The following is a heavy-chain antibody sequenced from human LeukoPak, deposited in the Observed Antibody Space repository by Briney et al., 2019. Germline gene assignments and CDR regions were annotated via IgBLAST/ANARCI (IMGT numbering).Heavy chain of an antibody. CDR1: GFTFDDYG. D-gene: IGHD5-18*01. J-gene: IGHJ4*02. V-gene: IGHV3-20*04. Sequence: GGSLRLSCAASGFTFDDYGMNRVRQAPGKGPEWVAGINWNDGSTSYADYVKGRFTISGDNAKNSLYLQMNSLRAEDTALYYCAFYSYGYRDFYYWGQGALVTVSS. CDR3: AFYSYGYRDFYY. CDR2: INWNDGST.